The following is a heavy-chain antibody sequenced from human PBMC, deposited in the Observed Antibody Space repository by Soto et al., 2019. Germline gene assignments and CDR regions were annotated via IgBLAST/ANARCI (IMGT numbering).Heavy chain of an antibody. D-gene: IGHD3-9*01. J-gene: IGHJ4*02. V-gene: IGHV3-23*01. CDR2: ISGSGGST. CDR1: GFTFSSYA. CDR3: ARVMGDILPGYLDY. Sequence: GGSLRLSCAASGFTFSSYAMSWVRQAPGKGLEWVSAISGSGGSTYYADSVKGRFTISRDNAKNSLYLQMNSLRAEDTAVYYCARVMGDILPGYLDYWGQGTLVTVSS.